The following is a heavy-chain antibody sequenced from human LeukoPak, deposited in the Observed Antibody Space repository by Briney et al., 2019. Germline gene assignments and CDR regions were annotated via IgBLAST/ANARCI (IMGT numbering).Heavy chain of an antibody. Sequence: GESLKISCKGSGYSFSSYWIAWVRQMPGKGLEWMGIIYPGDSDTRYSPSFQGQVTISADKSISTAYLQWSSLKASDTAMYYCARTPYSSSWYFDYWGQGTLVTVSS. J-gene: IGHJ4*02. CDR2: IYPGDSDT. CDR3: ARTPYSSSWYFDY. V-gene: IGHV5-51*01. D-gene: IGHD6-13*01. CDR1: GYSFSSYW.